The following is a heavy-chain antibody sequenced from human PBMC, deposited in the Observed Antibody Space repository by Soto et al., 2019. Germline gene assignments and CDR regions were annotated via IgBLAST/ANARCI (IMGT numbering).Heavy chain of an antibody. CDR3: TRDDQGDY. J-gene: IGHJ4*02. Sequence: QVQLVESGGGVVQPGRSLRLSCAASGFTFSRHAMHWVRQAPGKGLEWVAVISYDGRNKYYADSVKGRFTISRDNSKNTLYLEMSSLRGEDTAVYYCTRDDQGDYWGQGTLVDVSS. V-gene: IGHV3-30*04. CDR1: GFTFSRHA. CDR2: ISYDGRNK.